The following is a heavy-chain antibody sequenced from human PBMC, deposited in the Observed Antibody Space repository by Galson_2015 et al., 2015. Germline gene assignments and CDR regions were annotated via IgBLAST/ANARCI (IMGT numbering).Heavy chain of an antibody. CDR3: ARVAVGSAASAFDI. CDR1: GFTFDDYA. Sequence: SLRLSCAASGFTFDDYAMHWVRQAPGKGLEWVSGISWNSGSIGYADSVEGRITISRENAKNSLYLQMNSLRAGDTAVYYCARVAVGSAASAFDIWGQGTMVTVSS. D-gene: IGHD6-13*01. CDR2: ISWNSGSI. J-gene: IGHJ3*02. V-gene: IGHV3-9*01.